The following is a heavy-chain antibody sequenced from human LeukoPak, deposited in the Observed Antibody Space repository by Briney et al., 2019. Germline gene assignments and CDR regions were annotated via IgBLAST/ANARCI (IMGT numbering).Heavy chain of an antibody. V-gene: IGHV2-5*02. D-gene: IGHD4-23*01. J-gene: IGHJ3*02. CDR3: ARVVTPAPVFGAFDI. CDR2: IYWDDDK. Sequence: KESGPTLVKPTQTLTLTCSFSGFSLSTSGLGVGWFRQPPGKALEWLALIYWDDDKDYSPSLKSRLTITKDTSKNQVVLTMTNMDPVDTATFYCARVVTPAPVFGAFDIWGQGTKATVSS. CDR1: GFSLSTSGLG.